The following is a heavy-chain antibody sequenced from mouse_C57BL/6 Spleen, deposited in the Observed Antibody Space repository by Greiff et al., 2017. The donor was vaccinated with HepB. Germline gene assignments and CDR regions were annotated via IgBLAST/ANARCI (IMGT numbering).Heavy chain of an antibody. D-gene: IGHD1-1*01. Sequence: EVQLQQSGPELVKPGASVKIPCKASGYTFTDYNMDWVKQSHGKSLEWIGDINPNNGGTIYNQKFKGKATLTVDKSSSTAYMELRSLTSEDTAVYYCARPNPAYYYGSSWDYWGQGTTLTVSS. CDR2: INPNNGGT. J-gene: IGHJ2*01. CDR3: ARPNPAYYYGSSWDY. CDR1: GYTFTDYN. V-gene: IGHV1-18*01.